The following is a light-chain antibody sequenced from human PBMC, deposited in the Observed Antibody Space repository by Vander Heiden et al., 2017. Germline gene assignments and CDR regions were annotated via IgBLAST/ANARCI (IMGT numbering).Light chain of an antibody. Sequence: QSALTQPRSVSGSPGQSVTISCTGTSSDVGVYNYVSWYQQHPGKAPKLMIYDVAQRPSGVPDRFSGSKSGNTASLTISGLQAEDEADYYCCSYAGSYVYVFGTGTTVTVL. CDR1: SSDVGVYNY. CDR3: CSYAGSYVYV. J-gene: IGLJ1*01. CDR2: DVA. V-gene: IGLV2-11*01.